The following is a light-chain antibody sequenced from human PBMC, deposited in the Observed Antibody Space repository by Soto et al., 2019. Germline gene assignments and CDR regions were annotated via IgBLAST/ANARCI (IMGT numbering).Light chain of an antibody. CDR2: GAS. CDR3: QQYGPSAL. V-gene: IGKV3-20*01. CDR1: ERVSTSY. J-gene: IGKJ3*01. Sequence: EIVFTQSPGTLSLSPGERATLSCRASERVSTSYLDWYQQKPGQAPSLLIYGASGRATGIPDRFSVSSSGTDFTLTISRLEPEDFAVYYCQQYGPSALFGPGTKVDIQ.